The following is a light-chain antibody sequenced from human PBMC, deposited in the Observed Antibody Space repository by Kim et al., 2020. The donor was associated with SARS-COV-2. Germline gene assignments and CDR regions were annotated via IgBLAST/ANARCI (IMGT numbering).Light chain of an antibody. V-gene: IGKV3-20*01. CDR1: QTVSSTS. CDR3: QLYNRSPLKYT. Sequence: PGEGATLSGRASQTVSSTSVAWYQQKPGQAPRLLIYAASTRATGIPDRFSGSGSGTDFTLTITRLEPEDFAMYYCQLYNRSPLKYTFGQGTKLEI. J-gene: IGKJ2*01. CDR2: AAS.